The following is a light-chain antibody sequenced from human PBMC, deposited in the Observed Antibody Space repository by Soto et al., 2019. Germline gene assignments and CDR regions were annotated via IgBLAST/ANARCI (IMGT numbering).Light chain of an antibody. V-gene: IGKV3-20*01. J-gene: IGKJ1*01. CDR1: QSVSSTY. Sequence: EIVLPQSPGTLSLSPGERATLSCLALQSVSSTYLIWYQQKPGQAPRLIIYGAYSRATGVPDRFSGGGSGTDFTLTIRRLEPEDLAVYYCQHFVNSLKWTGGKGTQLDIK. CDR2: GAY. CDR3: QHFVNSLKWT.